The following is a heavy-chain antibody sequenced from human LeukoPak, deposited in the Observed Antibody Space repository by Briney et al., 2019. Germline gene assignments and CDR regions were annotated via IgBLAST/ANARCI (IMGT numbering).Heavy chain of an antibody. CDR2: IYYKGST. V-gene: IGHV4-59*12. Sequence: SETLSLTCNVSGGSISSYYLSWIRQPPGKGLEWIGYIYYKGSTNYNPSLKSRVTMSVDTSKTQFSLKVNSVTAADTAVYYCAREGGPYRPLDYSGQGTLVTVSS. J-gene: IGHJ4*02. CDR1: GGSISSYY. CDR3: AREGGPYRPLDY.